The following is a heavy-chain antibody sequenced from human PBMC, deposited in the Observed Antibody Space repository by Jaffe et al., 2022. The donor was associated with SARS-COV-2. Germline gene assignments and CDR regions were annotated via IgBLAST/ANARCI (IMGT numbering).Heavy chain of an antibody. CDR2: IYHSGST. D-gene: IGHD4-17*01. CDR3: ARAHPSDYGDYGAGWYFDL. CDR1: GGSISSSNW. J-gene: IGHJ2*01. V-gene: IGHV4-4*02. Sequence: QVQLQESGPGLVKPSGTLSLTCAVSGGSISSSNWWSWVRQPPGKGLEWIGEIYHSGSTNYNPSLKSRVTISVDKSKNQFSLKLSSVTAADTAVYYCARAHPSDYGDYGAGWYFDLWGRGTLVTVSS.